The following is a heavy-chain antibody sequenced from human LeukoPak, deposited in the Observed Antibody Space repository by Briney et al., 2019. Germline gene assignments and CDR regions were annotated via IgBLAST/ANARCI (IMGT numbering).Heavy chain of an antibody. CDR1: GYSFTSYW. V-gene: IGHV5-10-1*01. J-gene: IGHJ4*02. Sequence: GESLKISCKGSGYSFTSYWIGWVRQMPGKGLEWMGRIDPSDSYTNYSPSFQGHVTISADKSISTAYLQWSSLKASDTAMYYCARHSDPFIAAALLPFDYWGQGTLVTVSS. CDR2: IDPSDSYT. CDR3: ARHSDPFIAAALLPFDY. D-gene: IGHD6-13*01.